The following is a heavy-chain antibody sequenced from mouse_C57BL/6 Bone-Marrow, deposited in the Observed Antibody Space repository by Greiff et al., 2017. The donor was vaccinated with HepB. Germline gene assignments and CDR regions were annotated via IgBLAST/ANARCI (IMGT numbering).Heavy chain of an antibody. D-gene: IGHD1-1*01. Sequence: EVMLVESGGGLVKPGGSLKLSCAASGFTFSSYAMSWVRQTPEKRLEWVATISDGGSYTYYPDNVKGRFTISRDNAKNNLYLQMSHLKSEDTAMYDCARGFITTVFFDYWGQGTTRTVSS. CDR3: ARGFITTVFFDY. CDR2: ISDGGSYT. CDR1: GFTFSSYA. J-gene: IGHJ2*01. V-gene: IGHV5-4*03.